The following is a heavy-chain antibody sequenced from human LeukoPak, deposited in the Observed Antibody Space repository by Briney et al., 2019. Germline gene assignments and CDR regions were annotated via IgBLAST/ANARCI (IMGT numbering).Heavy chain of an antibody. V-gene: IGHV4-59*01. CDR3: VRENTVLVPAAYFDY. CDR2: IYGGNT. CDR1: GGSISSYS. D-gene: IGHD2-2*01. J-gene: IGHJ4*02. Sequence: SETLSLTCTVSGGSISSYSWNWIRQPPGNGLEWIGRIYGGNTNYNPSLMSRVTISLDTSKNQFSLRLSSVTAADTAVYYCVRENTVLVPAAYFDYWGQGTLVTVSS.